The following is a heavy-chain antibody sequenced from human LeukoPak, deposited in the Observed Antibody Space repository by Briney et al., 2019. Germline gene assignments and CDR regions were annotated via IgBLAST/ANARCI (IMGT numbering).Heavy chain of an antibody. Sequence: PSETLSLTCAVYGGSFSGYYWSWIRQPPGKGLEWIGEINHSGSTNYNPSLKSRVTISVDTSKNQFSLKLSSVTAADTAVYYCAKANSGSYWGYYYYMDVWGKGTTVTISS. CDR2: INHSGST. CDR1: GGSFSGYY. J-gene: IGHJ6*03. D-gene: IGHD1-26*01. V-gene: IGHV4-34*01. CDR3: AKANSGSYWGYYYYMDV.